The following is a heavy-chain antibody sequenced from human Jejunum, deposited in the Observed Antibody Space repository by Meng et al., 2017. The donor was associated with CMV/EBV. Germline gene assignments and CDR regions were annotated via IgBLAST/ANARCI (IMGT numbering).Heavy chain of an antibody. Sequence: SLSTPEVGVGWVRQAPGKALEWLALIYGDGDKRFSPPLHTRLTINKDTSRSQVVLTMTNMDPVDTATYYCAHSYASAGTCYSFYNWGQGTLVTVSS. CDR1: SLSTPEVG. V-gene: IGHV2-5*02. D-gene: IGHD2-15*01. J-gene: IGHJ4*02. CDR3: AHSYASAGTCYSFYN. CDR2: IYGDGDK.